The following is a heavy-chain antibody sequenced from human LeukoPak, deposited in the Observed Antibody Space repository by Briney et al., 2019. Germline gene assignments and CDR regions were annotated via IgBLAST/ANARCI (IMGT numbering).Heavy chain of an antibody. V-gene: IGHV5-51*01. D-gene: IGHD3-16*02. CDR3: ARQGYYDYVWGSYPFFDY. CDR2: IYPGDSDT. CDR1: GCIFTSYW. J-gene: IGHJ4*02. Sequence: LGAALQISCQGSGCIFTSYWIGWVRQLPGKGLEWMGIIYPGDSDTRYSPSFQGQVTISANKSISTASLQRSSLKASDTAMYYCARQGYYDYVWGSYPFFDYWGQGTLVTVSS.